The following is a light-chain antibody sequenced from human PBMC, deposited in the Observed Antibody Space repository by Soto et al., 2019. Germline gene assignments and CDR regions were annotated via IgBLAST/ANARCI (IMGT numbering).Light chain of an antibody. Sequence: QSVLTLPASVSGSPGQSITISCTGTSSDVGVYNYVSWYQQHPGKAPKLMIYDVSNRPSGVSNRFSGSKSGNTASLTISGLQAEDEADYYGSSYSSSSTLVFGGGTQLNVL. CDR2: DVS. CDR1: SSDVGVYNY. V-gene: IGLV2-14*01. CDR3: SSYSSSSTLV. J-gene: IGLJ2*01.